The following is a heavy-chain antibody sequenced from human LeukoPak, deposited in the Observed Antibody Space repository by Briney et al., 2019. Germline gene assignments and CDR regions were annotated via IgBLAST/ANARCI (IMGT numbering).Heavy chain of an antibody. CDR2: ISYDGSNK. J-gene: IGHJ4*02. Sequence: GGSLRLSCAASGFTFSSYGMHWVRQAPGKGLEWVAVISYDGSNKYYADSVKVRFTISRDNSKNTLYLQMNSLRAEDTAVYYCAKWDFDWLFDYWGQGTLVTVSS. CDR1: GFTFSSYG. V-gene: IGHV3-30*18. CDR3: AKWDFDWLFDY. D-gene: IGHD3-9*01.